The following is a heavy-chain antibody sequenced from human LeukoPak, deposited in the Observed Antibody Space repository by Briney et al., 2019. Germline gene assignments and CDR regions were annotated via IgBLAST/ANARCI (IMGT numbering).Heavy chain of an antibody. D-gene: IGHD5-12*01. V-gene: IGHV3-33*06. Sequence: PGGSLRLSCAASGFSFSSNGFHWFRQAPGKGLEWVSAISYDGKNIHYADSVKGRFTISRDNSRNMVYLQMNSLRVEDTAVYYCAKTYSRESGYDYFFHCWGQGTRVTVSS. J-gene: IGHJ4*02. CDR3: AKTYSRESGYDYFFHC. CDR2: ISYDGKNI. CDR1: GFSFSSNG.